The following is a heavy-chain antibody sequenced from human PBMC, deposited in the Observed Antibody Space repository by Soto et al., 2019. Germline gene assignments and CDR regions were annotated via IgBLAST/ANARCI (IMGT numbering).Heavy chain of an antibody. V-gene: IGHV4-59*01. J-gene: IGHJ6*02. CDR2: IYYSGST. Sequence: SETLSLTCTVSGGSISSYYWSWIRQPPGKGLEWIGYIYYSGSTNYNPSLKSRVTISVDTSKNQFSLKLSSVTAADTAVYYCAREGYYDSSGYYYHYYGMDVWGQGTTVTVSS. CDR1: GGSISSYY. D-gene: IGHD3-22*01. CDR3: AREGYYDSSGYYYHYYGMDV.